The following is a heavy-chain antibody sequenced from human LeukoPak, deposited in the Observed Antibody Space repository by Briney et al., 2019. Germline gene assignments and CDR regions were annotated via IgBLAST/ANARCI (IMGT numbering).Heavy chain of an antibody. V-gene: IGHV4-31*03. Sequence: SETLSLTCTVSGGSISSVVYYGSWIRQHPGKGLEWIGYIYYSGSTYYNPSLKSRVTISVDTSKNQFSLELSSVTAADTAVYYCARWLQLRDYFDYWGQGTLVTVSS. CDR3: ARWLQLRDYFDY. CDR1: GGSISSVVYY. J-gene: IGHJ4*02. CDR2: IYYSGST. D-gene: IGHD5-24*01.